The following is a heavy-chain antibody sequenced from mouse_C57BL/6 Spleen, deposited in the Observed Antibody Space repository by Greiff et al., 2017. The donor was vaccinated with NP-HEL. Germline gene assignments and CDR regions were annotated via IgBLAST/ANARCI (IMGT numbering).Heavy chain of an antibody. Sequence: QVHVKQPGAELVRPGSSVKLSCKASGYTFTSYWMPWVKQRPIQGLEWIGNIDPSDSYTHYNQKFKDKSTLTVDKSSSTAYMQLSSLTSEDSAVYYCARDYDEAWFAYWGQGTLVTVSA. CDR2: IDPSDSYT. V-gene: IGHV1-52*01. CDR1: GYTFTSYW. CDR3: ARDYDEAWFAY. J-gene: IGHJ3*01. D-gene: IGHD2-4*01.